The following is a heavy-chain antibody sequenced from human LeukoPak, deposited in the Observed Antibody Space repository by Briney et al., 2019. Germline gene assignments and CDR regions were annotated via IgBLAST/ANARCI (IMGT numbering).Heavy chain of an antibody. J-gene: IGHJ4*02. D-gene: IGHD2-8*01. CDR1: GFTFSSYA. CDR3: ARAVSALDMVLMMPRSGYFDS. Sequence: PGGSLRLSCAASGFTFSSYAMNWVRQAPGKGLEWVSVISGSGGSTYYADSVKGRSTISRDNSKNTAYLQMNSLRAEDTAVYYCARAVSALDMVLMMPRSGYFDSWGQGILVTVSS. V-gene: IGHV3-23*01. CDR2: ISGSGGST.